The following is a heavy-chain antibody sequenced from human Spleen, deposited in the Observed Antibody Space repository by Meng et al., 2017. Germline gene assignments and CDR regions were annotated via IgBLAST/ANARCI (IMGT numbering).Heavy chain of an antibody. V-gene: IGHV3-23*01. CDR2: ISGSGGST. CDR3: ARLELSTIDY. D-gene: IGHD3-3*02. CDR1: GFTFGTYA. Sequence: GGSLRLSCAASGFTFGTYAMSWVRQAPGKGLEWVSAISGSGGSTYYADSVKGRFTISRDNSRNTPYLQMNSLRAEDTAVYYCARLELSTIDYWGQGTLVTVSS. J-gene: IGHJ4*02.